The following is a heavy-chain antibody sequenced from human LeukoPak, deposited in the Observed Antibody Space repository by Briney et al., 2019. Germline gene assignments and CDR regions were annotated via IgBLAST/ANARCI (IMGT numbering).Heavy chain of an antibody. CDR2: LSGAATHT. Sequence: GGSLRLSCAPSGFTFSGSAVSWVRQAPGEGLEWVSALSGAATHTYYAHSMKGRFTISRVNSKNTLYIQMSGLSAEETAVYCCASHKHYSAPSFHYWGQGTLVTVSS. CDR1: GFTFSGSA. V-gene: IGHV3-23*01. CDR3: ASHKHYSAPSFHY. J-gene: IGHJ4*02. D-gene: IGHD4-11*01.